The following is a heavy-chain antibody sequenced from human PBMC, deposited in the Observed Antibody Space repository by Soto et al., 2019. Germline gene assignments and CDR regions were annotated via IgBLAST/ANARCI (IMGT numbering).Heavy chain of an antibody. V-gene: IGHV4-30-2*01. CDR3: ARSTALVRQYFDS. Sequence: QLQLQESGSGLVKPSRTLSLTCIVSGGSISSGDYSWNWIRQPPGKGLQWIGYISPSGTTYYNPSLKSRVTISLDRSKNHFSLTLSSVPAADTAVYYCARSTALVRQYFDSWGQGTLVTVSS. J-gene: IGHJ4*02. CDR1: GGSISSGDYS. D-gene: IGHD5-18*01. CDR2: ISPSGTT.